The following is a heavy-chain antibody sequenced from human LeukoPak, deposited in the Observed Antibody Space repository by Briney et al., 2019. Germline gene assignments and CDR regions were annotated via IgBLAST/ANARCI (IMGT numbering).Heavy chain of an antibody. Sequence: GRSLRLSCAASGFTFSSYGMHWVRQAPGKGLEWVAVIWYDGSNKYYADSVKGRFTISRDNSKNTLYLQMNSLRAEDTAVYYCAKRSYVWGSYRPTVFDYWGQGTLVTVSS. CDR2: IWYDGSNK. D-gene: IGHD3-16*02. CDR3: AKRSYVWGSYRPTVFDY. J-gene: IGHJ4*02. V-gene: IGHV3-33*06. CDR1: GFTFSSYG.